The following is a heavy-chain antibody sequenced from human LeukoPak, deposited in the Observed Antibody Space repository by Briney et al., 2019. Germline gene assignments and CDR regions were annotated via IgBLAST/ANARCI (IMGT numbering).Heavy chain of an antibody. Sequence: SETLSLTCTVSGGSVSSGSYYWRWIRQPPGKGLEWIGYMSYRGSTNYNPSLKSRVTISVDTSKNQFSLRLSSVTAADTAVYYCARAGPLEMATITGFDYWGQGTLVTVSS. D-gene: IGHD5-24*01. J-gene: IGHJ4*02. CDR2: MSYRGST. V-gene: IGHV4-61*01. CDR3: ARAGPLEMATITGFDY. CDR1: GGSVSSGSYY.